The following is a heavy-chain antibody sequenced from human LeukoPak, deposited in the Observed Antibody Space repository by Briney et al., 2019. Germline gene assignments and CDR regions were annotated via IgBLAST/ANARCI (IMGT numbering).Heavy chain of an antibody. CDR2: ISSSGSTI. CDR1: GFTFSSYA. V-gene: IGHV3-48*03. CDR3: ARADSRIFRS. D-gene: IGHD1-14*01. Sequence: GGCLRLSCAASGFTFSSYAMNWVRQAQGKGLEWVSYISSSGSTIYYADSVKGRFTISRDNAKNSLYLQMNSLRAEDTAVYYCARADSRIFRSWGQGTLVTVSS. J-gene: IGHJ4*02.